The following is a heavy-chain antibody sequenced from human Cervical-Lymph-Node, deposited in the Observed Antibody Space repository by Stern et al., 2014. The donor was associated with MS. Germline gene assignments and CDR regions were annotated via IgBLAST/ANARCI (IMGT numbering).Heavy chain of an antibody. J-gene: IGHJ4*02. CDR3: AGSGTYYPDY. Sequence: VQLLESGPGLVKPSETLSLTCSVSGGSISSYYWNWIRQPPGKGLEWIANVHYSGTTNYNQSPKSRVTILLDTSMNKISLKLTSGTAADTAVYYCAGSGTYYPDYWGQGSLVTVSS. CDR1: GGSISSYY. V-gene: IGHV4-59*08. D-gene: IGHD3-3*01. CDR2: VHYSGTT.